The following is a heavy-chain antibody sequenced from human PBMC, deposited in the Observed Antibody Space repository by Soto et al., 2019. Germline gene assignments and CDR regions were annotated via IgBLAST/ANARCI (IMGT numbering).Heavy chain of an antibody. Sequence: GGSLRLSCAASGFTFSSYAMHWVRQAPGKGLEWVAVISYDGSNKYYADSVKGRSTISRDNSKNTLYLQMNSLRAEDTAVYYCARTGGYSDSSGYFNVRGAFDIWGQGTMVTVSS. J-gene: IGHJ3*02. CDR3: ARTGGYSDSSGYFNVRGAFDI. CDR1: GFTFSSYA. D-gene: IGHD3-22*01. V-gene: IGHV3-30-3*01. CDR2: ISYDGSNK.